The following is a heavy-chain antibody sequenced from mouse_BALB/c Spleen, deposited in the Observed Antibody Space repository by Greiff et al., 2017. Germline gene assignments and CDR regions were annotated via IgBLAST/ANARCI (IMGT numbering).Heavy chain of an antibody. CDR2: ISDGGSYT. CDR1: GFTFSDYY. CDR3: ARSAKWYPVFDY. J-gene: IGHJ2*01. V-gene: IGHV5-4*02. D-gene: IGHD2-1*01. Sequence: EVKVVESGGGLVKPGGSLKLSCAASGFTFSDYYMYWVRQTPEQRLEWVATISDGGSYTYYPDSVKGRFTISRDNAKNNLYLQMSSLKSEDTAMYYCARSAKWYPVFDYWGQGTTLTVSS.